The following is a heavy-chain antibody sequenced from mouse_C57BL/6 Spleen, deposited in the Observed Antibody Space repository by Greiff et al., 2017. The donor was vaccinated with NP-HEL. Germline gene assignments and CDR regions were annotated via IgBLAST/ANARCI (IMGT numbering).Heavy chain of an antibody. J-gene: IGHJ2*01. CDR3: ARKARAYGSGVFDY. CDR2: ISSGSSTI. CDR1: GFTFSDYG. Sequence: EVHLVESGGGLVKPGGSLKLSCAASGFTFSDYGMHWVRQAPEKGLEWVAYISSGSSTIYYADTVTGRFTISRDIAKNTLFQQMTSLRSEETAMYYCARKARAYGSGVFDYWGQGTTLTVSS. D-gene: IGHD1-1*01. V-gene: IGHV5-17*01.